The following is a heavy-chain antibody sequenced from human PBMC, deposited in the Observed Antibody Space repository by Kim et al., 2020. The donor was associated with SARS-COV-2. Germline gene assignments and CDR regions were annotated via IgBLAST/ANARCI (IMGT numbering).Heavy chain of an antibody. CDR3: ARASQFSVLDS. J-gene: IGHJ4*02. V-gene: IGHV1-2*06. CDR2: IDPNGGAT. Sequence: ASVKVSCKTSGYSFIGYYIYWVRQAPGQGLEWMGRIDPNGGATNYAQKFQGRVTMTRDMSSTTVYMELRGLTSYDTAVYYCARASQFSVLDSWGQGTLVTVSS. D-gene: IGHD3-10*01. CDR1: GYSFIGYY.